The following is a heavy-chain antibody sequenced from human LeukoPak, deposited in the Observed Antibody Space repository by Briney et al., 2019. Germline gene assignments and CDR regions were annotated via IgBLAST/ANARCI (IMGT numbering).Heavy chain of an antibody. CDR2: ISGSGGTT. CDR3: ARTISGSYGVSDY. V-gene: IGHV3-23*01. Sequence: PGGPLRLSCAASGFIFSSIHAMTWVRQAPGKGLEGVSSISGSGGTTYYADSVKGRFTIPRDSSKNTLYLQMNTLRVEDTAVYHRARTISGSYGVSDYWGQGTLVTVSP. D-gene: IGHD5-18*01. CDR1: GFIFSSIHA. J-gene: IGHJ4*02.